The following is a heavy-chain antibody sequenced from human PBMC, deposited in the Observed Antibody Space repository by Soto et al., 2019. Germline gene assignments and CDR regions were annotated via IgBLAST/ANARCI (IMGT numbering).Heavy chain of an antibody. CDR1: SGSFNGSY. Sequence: PSWTIALTCAVCSGSFNGSYGAGIRQTPGKGLEWIGEINDSGSTNYNPSLKSRVTISVDTSKNQFSLKLSSVTAADTAVYYCARTKSDFWSGYYPPVYYLDVWGEGTTVTVSS. V-gene: IGHV4-34*01. CDR3: ARTKSDFWSGYYPPVYYLDV. J-gene: IGHJ6*03. CDR2: INDSGST. D-gene: IGHD3-3*01.